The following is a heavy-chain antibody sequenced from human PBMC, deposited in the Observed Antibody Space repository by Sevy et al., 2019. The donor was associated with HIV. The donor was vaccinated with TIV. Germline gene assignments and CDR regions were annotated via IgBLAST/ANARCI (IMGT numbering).Heavy chain of an antibody. V-gene: IGHV4-34*01. D-gene: IGHD3-22*01. CDR2: INHSGST. J-gene: IGHJ4*02. Sequence: SETLSLTCAVYGGSFSGYYWSWIRQPPGKGLEWIGEINHSGSTNYNPSLKSRVTISVDTSKNQLSLKLSSVTAADTAVYYCARGTSDSSGYYYFDYWGQGTLVTVSS. CDR1: GGSFSGYY. CDR3: ARGTSDSSGYYYFDY.